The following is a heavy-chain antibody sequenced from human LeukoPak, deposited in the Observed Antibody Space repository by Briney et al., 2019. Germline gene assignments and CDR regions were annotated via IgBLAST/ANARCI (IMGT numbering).Heavy chain of an antibody. J-gene: IGHJ1*01. CDR1: GYTFTSYD. D-gene: IGHD2-15*01. CDR2: MNPNSGNT. Sequence: ASAKVSCKASGYTFTSYDINWVRQATGQGLEWMGWMNPNSGNTGYAQKFQGRVTMTRNTSISTAYMELSSLRSEDTAVYYCAIRYCSGGSCYSECFQHWGQGTLVTVSS. CDR3: AIRYCSGGSCYSECFQH. V-gene: IGHV1-8*01.